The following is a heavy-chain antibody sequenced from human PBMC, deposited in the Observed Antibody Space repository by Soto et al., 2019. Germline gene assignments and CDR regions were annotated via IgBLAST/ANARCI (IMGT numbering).Heavy chain of an antibody. Sequence: PGGSLRLSCAASGFTFSSYAMHWVRQAPGKGLEWVAVISYDGSNKYYADSVKGRFTISRDNSKNTLYLQMNSLRAEDTAVYYCARGPHFYGMDVWGQGTTVTVSS. V-gene: IGHV3-30-3*01. D-gene: IGHD3-3*02. CDR2: ISYDGSNK. CDR3: ARGPHFYGMDV. CDR1: GFTFSSYA. J-gene: IGHJ6*02.